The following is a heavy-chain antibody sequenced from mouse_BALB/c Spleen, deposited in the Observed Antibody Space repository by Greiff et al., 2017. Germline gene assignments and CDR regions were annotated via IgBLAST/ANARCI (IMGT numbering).Heavy chain of an antibody. Sequence: EVKLVESGGGLVQPGGSLRLSCATSGFTFTDYYMSWVRQPPGKALEWLGFIRNKANGYTTEYSASVKGRFTISRDNSQSILYLQMNTLRAEDSATYYCARAGGAGTFDYWGQGTTLTVSS. V-gene: IGHV7-3*02. CDR2: IRNKANGYTT. D-gene: IGHD4-1*01. CDR1: GFTFTDYY. J-gene: IGHJ2*01. CDR3: ARAGGAGTFDY.